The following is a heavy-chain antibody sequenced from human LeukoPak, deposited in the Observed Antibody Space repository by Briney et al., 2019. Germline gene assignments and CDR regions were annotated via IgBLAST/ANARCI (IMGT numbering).Heavy chain of an antibody. CDR2: IYYSGST. J-gene: IGHJ5*02. CDR1: GGSISSGGYY. CDR3: ARVIAAADSVNWFDP. D-gene: IGHD6-13*01. Sequence: NPSETLSLTCTVSGGSISSGGYYWSWIRQHPGKGLEWIGYIYYSGSTYYNPSLKSRVTISVDTSKNQFSLKLSSVTAADTAVYYCARVIAAADSVNWFDPWGQGTLVTVS. V-gene: IGHV4-31*03.